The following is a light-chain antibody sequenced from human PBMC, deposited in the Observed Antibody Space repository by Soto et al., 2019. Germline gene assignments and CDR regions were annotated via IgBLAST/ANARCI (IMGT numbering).Light chain of an antibody. J-gene: IGKJ5*01. CDR1: QSVSSSY. V-gene: IGKV3D-20*01. CDR3: QQYVSSPT. Sequence: EIVLTQSPATLSLSPGERATLSCGASQSVSSSYLAWYQQKPGLAPRLLIYDASYRATGIPDRFSGSGSGTDFTLTISRLEPADFAVYYCQQYVSSPTFGQGTRLEIK. CDR2: DAS.